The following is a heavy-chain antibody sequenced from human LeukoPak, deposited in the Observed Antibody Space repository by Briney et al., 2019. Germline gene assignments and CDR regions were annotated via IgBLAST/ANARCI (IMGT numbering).Heavy chain of an antibody. CDR3: ARDLVGVGATSRSYYFDY. D-gene: IGHD1-26*01. J-gene: IGHJ4*02. Sequence: PGGSLKLSCAASGFTFDDYGMSWVRQAPGKGLEWVSGINWNGGSTGYADSVKGRFTISRDNAKNSLYLQMNSLRAEDTALYYCARDLVGVGATSRSYYFDYWGQGTLVTVSS. V-gene: IGHV3-20*04. CDR1: GFTFDDYG. CDR2: INWNGGST.